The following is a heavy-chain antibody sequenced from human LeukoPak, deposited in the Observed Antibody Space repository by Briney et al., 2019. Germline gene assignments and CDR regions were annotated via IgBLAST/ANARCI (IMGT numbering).Heavy chain of an antibody. Sequence: PGGSLRLSCAASGFTFSSYWMSWVRQAPGKGLEWVANIKQDGSEKYYVDSVKGRFTISRDNAKNSLYLQMNSLRAEDTAVYYCAGVVRRYDLDAFDIWGQGTMVTVSS. D-gene: IGHD2-21*01. CDR1: GFTFSSYW. J-gene: IGHJ3*02. V-gene: IGHV3-7*01. CDR3: AGVVRRYDLDAFDI. CDR2: IKQDGSEK.